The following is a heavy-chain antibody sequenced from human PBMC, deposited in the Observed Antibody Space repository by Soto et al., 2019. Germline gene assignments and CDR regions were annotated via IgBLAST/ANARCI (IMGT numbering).Heavy chain of an antibody. CDR1: GVSISGYY. CDR2: IYSSGST. Sequence: SETLSLTCTLSGVSISGYYWNWIRQAPGKGLEWVGYIYSSGSTIYNPSLDSRVTISLDTSKNQFSLRLTSVTAADSAIYYCARLRPAAIGANDGLDVWGQGTTVT. J-gene: IGHJ6*02. CDR3: ARLRPAAIGANDGLDV. D-gene: IGHD2-2*01. V-gene: IGHV4-59*01.